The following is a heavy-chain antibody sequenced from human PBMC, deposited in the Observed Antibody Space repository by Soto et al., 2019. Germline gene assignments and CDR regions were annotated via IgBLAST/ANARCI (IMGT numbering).Heavy chain of an antibody. CDR2: ISSSGNT. CDR1: DGSISNFY. CDR3: ARAPMVLTRSYFDS. V-gene: IGHV4-59*01. J-gene: IGHJ4*02. D-gene: IGHD3-22*01. Sequence: SETLSLTCTVSDGSISNFYWSWIRQPPGKGLEWIGYISSSGNTNYNPSLKSRVSISVDTSKNQFSLNLTSVTAADTAAYYCARAPMVLTRSYFDSWGQGTPVTVSS.